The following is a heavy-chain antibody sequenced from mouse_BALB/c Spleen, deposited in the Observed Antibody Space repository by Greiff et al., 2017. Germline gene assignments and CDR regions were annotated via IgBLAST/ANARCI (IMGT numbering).Heavy chain of an antibody. CDR2: IYPGDGDT. J-gene: IGHJ3*01. CDR1: GYAFSSYW. Sequence: VQLQQSGAELVRPGSSVKISCKASGYAFSSYWMNWVKQRPGQGLEWIGQIYPGDGDTNYNGKFKGKATLTADKSSSTAYMQLSSLTSEDSAVYFGARGGLRRVAWFAYWGQGTLVTVSA. V-gene: IGHV1-80*01. CDR3: ARGGLRRVAWFAY. D-gene: IGHD2-4*01.